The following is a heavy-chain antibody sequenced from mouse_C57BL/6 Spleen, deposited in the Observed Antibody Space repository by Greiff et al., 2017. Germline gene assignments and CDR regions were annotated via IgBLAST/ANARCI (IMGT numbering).Heavy chain of an antibody. V-gene: IGHV14-4*01. J-gene: IGHJ2*01. CDR2: IDPENGDT. D-gene: IGHD2-4*01. Sequence: VQLQQSGAELVRPGASVKLSCTASGFNIKDDYMHWVKQRPEQGLEWIGWIDPENGDTEYASKFQGKATITADTSSNTAYLQLSSLTSEDTAVYYCTTGFLYEYERGDYWGQGTTLTVSS. CDR3: TTGFLYEYERGDY. CDR1: GFNIKDDY.